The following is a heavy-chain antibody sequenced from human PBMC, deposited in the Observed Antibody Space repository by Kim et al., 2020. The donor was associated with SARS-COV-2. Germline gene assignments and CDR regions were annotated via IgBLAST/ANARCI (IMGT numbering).Heavy chain of an antibody. CDR1: GFTFSAHA. CDR3: LAEIGSRSFGH. V-gene: IGHV3-30*04. J-gene: IGHJ4*02. D-gene: IGHD3-10*01. Sequence: GGSLRLSCEASGFTFSAHALHWVRQAPGKGLEWVALIAYDGSHISYPDSVKVRFIISRDNIKSTLYLQMNSLRPEDTAVYYCLAEIGSRSFGHWGQGTLVTVSS. CDR2: IAYDGSHI.